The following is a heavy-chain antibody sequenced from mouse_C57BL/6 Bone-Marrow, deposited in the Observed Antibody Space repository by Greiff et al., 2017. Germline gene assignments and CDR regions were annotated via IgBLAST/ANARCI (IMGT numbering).Heavy chain of an antibody. Sequence: VQLQQPGAELVKPGASVKMSCKASGYTFTSYWITWVKQRPGQGLEWIGDIYPGSGSTNYNEKFKSKATLTVDTSSSTAYMQLSSLTSEDSAVYYCARNDYSSYYFDSWGQGTTLTVSS. D-gene: IGHD2-4*01. V-gene: IGHV1-55*01. CDR3: ARNDYSSYYFDS. CDR2: IYPGSGST. CDR1: GYTFTSYW. J-gene: IGHJ2*01.